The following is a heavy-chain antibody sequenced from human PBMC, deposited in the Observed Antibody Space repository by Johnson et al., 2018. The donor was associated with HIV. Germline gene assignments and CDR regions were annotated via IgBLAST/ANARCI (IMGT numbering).Heavy chain of an antibody. CDR3: AKDKVAWGAMVGGGAFDI. D-gene: IGHD5-18*01. V-gene: IGHV3-9*01. J-gene: IGHJ3*02. CDR1: GFTFDDYA. Sequence: VLLVESGGGLVQPGRSLRLSCAASGFTFDDYAMHWVRQAPGKGLEWVSGISWNSGSIGYADSVKGRFTISRDNPKNSLYLQMNSLRAEDTALYYCAKDKVAWGAMVGGGAFDIWGQGTMVTVSS. CDR2: ISWNSGSI.